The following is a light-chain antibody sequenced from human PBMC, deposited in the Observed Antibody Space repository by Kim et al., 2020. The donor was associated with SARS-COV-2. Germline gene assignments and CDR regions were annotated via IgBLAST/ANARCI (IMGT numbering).Light chain of an antibody. Sequence: QSITVSCTGSSSDGCYYNSGSCYQQHPGKVPELIIYDVSERASGGSSRFSGSQSGNTASLTISGLRAEDEADYYCSSHSTSSTYVFGAGTKVTVL. J-gene: IGLJ1*01. V-gene: IGLV2-14*04. CDR2: DVS. CDR3: SSHSTSSTYV. CDR1: SSDGCYYNS.